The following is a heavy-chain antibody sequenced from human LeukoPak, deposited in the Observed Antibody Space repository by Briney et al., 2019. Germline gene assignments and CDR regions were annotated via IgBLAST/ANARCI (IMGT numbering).Heavy chain of an antibody. CDR1: GGSISSGGYS. D-gene: IGHD2-2*01. CDR2: IYHSGST. CDR3: AREGVPAAWFDP. J-gene: IGHJ5*02. V-gene: IGHV4-30-2*01. Sequence: SETLSLTCAVSGGSISSGGYSWSWIRQPPGKGLEWIGYIYHSGSTYYNPSLKSRVTISVDRSKNQFSLKLSSVTAADTAVYYCAREGVPAAWFDPWGQGTLVTVSS.